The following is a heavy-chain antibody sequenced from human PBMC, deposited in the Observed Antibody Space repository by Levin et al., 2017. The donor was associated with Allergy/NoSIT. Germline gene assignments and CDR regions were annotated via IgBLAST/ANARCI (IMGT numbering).Heavy chain of an antibody. Sequence: SQTLSLTCTVSGGSISSYYWSWIRQPPGKGLEWIGYIYYSGSTNYNPSLKSRVTISVDTSKNQFSLKLSSVTAADTAVYYCARFSGYYDYRGLATLVTVS. CDR2: IYYSGST. CDR1: GGSISSYY. D-gene: IGHD3-22*01. CDR3: ARFSGYYDY. V-gene: IGHV4-59*01. J-gene: IGHJ4*02.